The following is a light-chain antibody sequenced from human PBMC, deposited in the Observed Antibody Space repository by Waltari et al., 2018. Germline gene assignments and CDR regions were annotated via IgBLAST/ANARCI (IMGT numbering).Light chain of an antibody. CDR3: NSFTSSSTWV. CDR1: SNDVGGYNY. CDR2: DVN. Sequence: QSALTQPASVSGSPGQSITIPCTATSNDVGGYNYVSWYQQHPGKAPKLMIFDVNDRPSGVSNRFSGSKSGNTASLTISGLQAEDEADYYCNSFTSSSTWVFGGGTKLTVL. J-gene: IGLJ3*02. V-gene: IGLV2-14*01.